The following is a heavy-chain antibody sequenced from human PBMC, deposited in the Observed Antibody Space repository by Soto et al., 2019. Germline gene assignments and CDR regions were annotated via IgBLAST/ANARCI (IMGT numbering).Heavy chain of an antibody. CDR2: INHSGST. CDR3: ARGQRFSDWFDP. V-gene: IGHV4-34*01. Sequence: SETLSLTCAVYGGSFSGYYWSWIRQPPGKGLEWIGEINHSGSTNYNPSLKSRITISLDTSNNQFSLRLLSVTDADTAMYYCARGQRFSDWFDPWGQGTLVTVSS. CDR1: GGSFSGYY. D-gene: IGHD3-3*01. J-gene: IGHJ5*02.